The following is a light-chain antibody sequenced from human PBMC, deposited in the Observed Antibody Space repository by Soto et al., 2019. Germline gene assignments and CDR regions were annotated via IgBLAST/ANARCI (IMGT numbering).Light chain of an antibody. CDR1: QGISSY. Sequence: DIQLTQSPSFLSASVGDRVTITCRASQGISSYLAWYQHTPGKAPKVLIYAASTLQSGVPSRFRGSGSGTEFTLTISNLQPEDFATYYCQQINSFPLTFGGGTNVEIK. V-gene: IGKV1-9*01. CDR3: QQINSFPLT. CDR2: AAS. J-gene: IGKJ4*01.